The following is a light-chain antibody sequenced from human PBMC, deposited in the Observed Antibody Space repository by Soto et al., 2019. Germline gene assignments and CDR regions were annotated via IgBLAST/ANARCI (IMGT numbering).Light chain of an antibody. J-gene: IGLJ3*02. V-gene: IGLV2-14*01. CDR3: ISYTKSTTWV. Sequence: QSALTQPASVSGSPGQSITISCTGTSSDIGIYNFVSWYQQHPGKAPKLMIYEVNSRPSGVSNRFSGSKSGNMASLTISGLQAEDEADYYCISYTKSTTWVFGGGTKVTVL. CDR1: SSDIGIYNF. CDR2: EVN.